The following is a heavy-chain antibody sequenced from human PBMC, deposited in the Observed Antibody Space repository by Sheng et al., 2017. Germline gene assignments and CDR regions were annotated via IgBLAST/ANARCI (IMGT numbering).Heavy chain of an antibody. J-gene: IGHJ5*02. Sequence: QVQLVQSGAEVKKPWVLGEGLLQGFWRHLQQLCYQLGATGPLDKGLSGWEGIIPIFGTANYAQKFQGRVTITADESTSTAYMELSSLRSEDTAVYYCARDSSGYYLNWFDPWGRGNPSVTVSS. CDR1: RHLQQLC. CDR2: IIPIFGTA. D-gene: IGHD3-22*01. V-gene: IGHV1-69*01. CDR3: ARDSSGYYLNWFDP.